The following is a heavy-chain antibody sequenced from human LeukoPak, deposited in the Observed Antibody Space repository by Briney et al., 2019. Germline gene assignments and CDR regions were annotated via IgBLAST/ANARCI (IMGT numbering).Heavy chain of an antibody. V-gene: IGHV3-33*01. CDR2: IWYDGGSK. D-gene: IGHD3-10*01. J-gene: IGHJ4*02. Sequence: PGGSLRLSCAASGFTFSYYGMHWVRQAPGKGLEWVANIWYDGGSKYYADSVKGRFTISRDNSKNTLNLQMNSLIADDTAVYFCVRDSSGDSSGRPSLDYWGQGTLVTVSS. CDR3: VRDSSGDSSGRPSLDY. CDR1: GFTFSYYG.